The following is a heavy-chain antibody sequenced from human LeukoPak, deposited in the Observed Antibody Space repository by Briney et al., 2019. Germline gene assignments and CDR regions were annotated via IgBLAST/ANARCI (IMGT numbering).Heavy chain of an antibody. V-gene: IGHV4-59*01. D-gene: IGHD3-22*01. J-gene: IGHJ4*02. Sequence: SETLSLTCAVYGGSFSGYYWSWIREPPGKGLEWIGYIYYGGSTDYNPSLKSRVTISKDTSKTQFSLRLSSVTAADTAVYYCARARLDSSGRFDYWGQGTLVTVPS. CDR3: ARARLDSSGRFDY. CDR2: IYYGGST. CDR1: GGSFSGYY.